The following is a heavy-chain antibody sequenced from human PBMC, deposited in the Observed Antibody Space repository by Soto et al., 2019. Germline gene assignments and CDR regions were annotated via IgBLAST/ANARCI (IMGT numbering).Heavy chain of an antibody. D-gene: IGHD3-10*01. CDR2: INPSGGST. CDR1: GYTFTSYY. Sequence: ASVKVSCKASGYTFTSYYMHWVRQAPGQGLEWMGIINPSGGSTSYAQKFQGRVTMTRDTSTSTVYMELSSLRSEDTAVYYCARSYYYGSGTYLSDYYYGMDVWGQGTTVTSP. CDR3: ARSYYYGSGTYLSDYYYGMDV. V-gene: IGHV1-46*03. J-gene: IGHJ6*02.